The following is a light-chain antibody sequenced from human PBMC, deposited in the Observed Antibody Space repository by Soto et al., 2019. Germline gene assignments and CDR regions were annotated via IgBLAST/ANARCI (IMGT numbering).Light chain of an antibody. Sequence: IQMTQYTSSLSASVGDRVTITCRASQSVSTWLAWYQQKPGKAPKLLISDASSFESGVPSRFSGSGSGTDFTLTISSLQPEDFATYYCLQDYNYPRTFGQGTKVDIK. CDR1: QSVSTW. CDR3: LQDYNYPRT. CDR2: DAS. V-gene: IGKV1-6*01. J-gene: IGKJ1*01.